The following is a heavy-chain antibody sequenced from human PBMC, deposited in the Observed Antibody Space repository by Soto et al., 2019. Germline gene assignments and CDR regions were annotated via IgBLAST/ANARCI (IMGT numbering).Heavy chain of an antibody. D-gene: IGHD3-9*01. Sequence: GESLKISCMGSGYKVSTWHNFTSYWIAWVRQMPGEGLEWMGIIYPDDSDTRYSPSFQGHVTISADKSISTAYLQWSSLKASDSATYYCARRDMLTGYVYFDYWGQGTQVTVSS. CDR3: ARRDMLTGYVYFDY. CDR1: GYKVSTWHNFTSYW. V-gene: IGHV5-51*01. CDR2: IYPDDSDT. J-gene: IGHJ4*02.